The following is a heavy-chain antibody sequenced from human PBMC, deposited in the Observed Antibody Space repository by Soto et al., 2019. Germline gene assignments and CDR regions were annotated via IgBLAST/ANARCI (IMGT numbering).Heavy chain of an antibody. Sequence: GASVKVSCKASGYTFTSYEMYWVRQAPGQGHEWMGIINPSGGSTTYAQKFQGRVTMTRDTSTSTVYMELSSLRSEDTAVYYCARDRRDGYNTFDYWGQGTLVTVS. CDR2: INPSGGST. CDR3: ARDRRDGYNTFDY. CDR1: GYTFTSYE. J-gene: IGHJ4*02. D-gene: IGHD5-12*01. V-gene: IGHV1-46*01.